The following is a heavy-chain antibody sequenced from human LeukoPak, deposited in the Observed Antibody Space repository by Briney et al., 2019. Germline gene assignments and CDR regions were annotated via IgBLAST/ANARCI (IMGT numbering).Heavy chain of an antibody. J-gene: IGHJ4*02. CDR2: ISGSGGTI. CDR1: GGSFSGYYY. CDR3: AKEGYGSSWNADFDH. Sequence: SSETLSLTCAVYGGSFSGYYYWNWIRQPPGKGLEWVSAISGSGGTIYYADSVKGRITISRDNSKNTLYLQVNSLRAEDTAVYYCAKEGYGSSWNADFDHWGQGTLVIVSS. D-gene: IGHD6-13*01. V-gene: IGHV3-23*01.